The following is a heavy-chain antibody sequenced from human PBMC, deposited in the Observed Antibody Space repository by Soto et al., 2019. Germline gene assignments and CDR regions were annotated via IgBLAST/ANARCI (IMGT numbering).Heavy chain of an antibody. D-gene: IGHD6-13*01. V-gene: IGHV3-73*01. CDR2: IRTKSNSYAT. CDR1: GFSFSDSG. CDR3: TRLHFIVEPGINF. J-gene: IGHJ4*02. Sequence: LRLSCAASGFSFSDSGIHWVRQTSGKGLEWVGRIRTKSNSYATAYAASVKGRFTISRDDSKNTAYLQMNSLKTEDTAVYYCTRLHFIVEPGINFWGQGTLVTVSS.